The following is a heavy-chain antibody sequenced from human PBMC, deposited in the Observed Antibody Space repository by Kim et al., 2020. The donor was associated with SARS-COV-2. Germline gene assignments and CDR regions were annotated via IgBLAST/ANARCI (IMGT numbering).Heavy chain of an antibody. J-gene: IGHJ4*02. CDR1: GGSISSYY. Sequence: SETLSLTCTVSGGSISSYYWSWIRQPPGKGLEWIGFIYYSGGTNYNPSLKSRVTISIDTSKNQFSLKLSSVTAADTAVYYCARHRTAGMAVAVDSWGQGTLVTVSS. V-gene: IGHV4-59*08. CDR2: IYYSGGT. D-gene: IGHD6-19*01. CDR3: ARHRTAGMAVAVDS.